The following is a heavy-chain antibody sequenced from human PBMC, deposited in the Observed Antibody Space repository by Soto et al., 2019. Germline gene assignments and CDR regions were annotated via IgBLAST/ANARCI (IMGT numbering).Heavy chain of an antibody. J-gene: IGHJ6*03. Sequence: LGESLKISCKGSGYSFTSYWIGWVRQMPGKGLEWMGIIYPGDSDTRYSPSFQGQVTISADKSISTAYLQWSSLKASDTAMYYCARHTEYDFWSGYYFSYMDVWGKGTTVTVSS. CDR2: IYPGDSDT. D-gene: IGHD3-3*01. CDR3: ARHTEYDFWSGYYFSYMDV. V-gene: IGHV5-51*01. CDR1: GYSFTSYW.